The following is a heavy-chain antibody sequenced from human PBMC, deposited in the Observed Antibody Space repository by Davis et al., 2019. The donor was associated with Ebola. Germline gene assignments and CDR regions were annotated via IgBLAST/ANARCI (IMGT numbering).Heavy chain of an antibody. D-gene: IGHD3-16*02. CDR3: TRRPHRYSSIDF. J-gene: IGHJ4*02. V-gene: IGHV5-10-1*01. CDR2: TDPSDSYT. Sequence: GESLKISCKASGYSFTSNWISWVRQMPGKGLEWMGRTDPSDSYTNYSPSFQGHVTISADKSISTAYLQWSSLKASDTGIYYCTRRPHRYSSIDFWGQGTLVIVS. CDR1: GYSFTSNW.